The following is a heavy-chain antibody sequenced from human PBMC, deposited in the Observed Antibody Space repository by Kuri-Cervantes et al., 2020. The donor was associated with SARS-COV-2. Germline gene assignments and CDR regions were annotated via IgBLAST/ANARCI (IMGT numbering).Heavy chain of an antibody. D-gene: IGHD2-8*01. CDR2: ISGSGGST. Sequence: ETLSLTCAASGFTFSSYAMSWVRQAPGKGLEWVSAISGSGGSTYYADSVKGRSTISRDNSKNTLYLQMNSLRAEDTAVYYCATGWSLAIWGQGTLVTVSS. J-gene: IGHJ4*02. CDR1: GFTFSSYA. V-gene: IGHV3-23*01. CDR3: ATGWSLAI.